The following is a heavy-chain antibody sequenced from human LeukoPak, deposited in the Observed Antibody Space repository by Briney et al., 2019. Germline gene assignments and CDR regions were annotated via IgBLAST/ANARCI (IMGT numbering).Heavy chain of an antibody. J-gene: IGHJ4*02. D-gene: IGHD5-18*01. CDR3: ARETTGYSYGQVDY. Sequence: ASVKVSCKASGGTFISYAISWVRQAPGQGLEGMGGIIPIFGTANYAQKFQGRVTITTDESTSTAYMELSSLRSEDTAVYYCARETTGYSYGQVDYWGQGTLVTVSS. CDR2: IIPIFGTA. V-gene: IGHV1-69*05. CDR1: GGTFISYA.